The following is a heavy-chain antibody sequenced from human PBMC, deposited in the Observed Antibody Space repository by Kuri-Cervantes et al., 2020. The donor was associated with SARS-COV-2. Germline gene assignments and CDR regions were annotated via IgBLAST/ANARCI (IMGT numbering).Heavy chain of an antibody. J-gene: IGHJ4*02. V-gene: IGHV3-23*03. CDR2: IYSGGSST. CDR1: GFTFSSYA. CDR3: AKDQDYYDSSGQFDY. Sequence: GESLKISCAASGFTFSSYAMSWVRQAPGKGLEWGSVIYSGGSSTYYADSVKGRFTISRDNSKNTLYLQMNSLRAEDTAVYYCAKDQDYYDSSGQFDYWGQGTLVTVSS. D-gene: IGHD3-22*01.